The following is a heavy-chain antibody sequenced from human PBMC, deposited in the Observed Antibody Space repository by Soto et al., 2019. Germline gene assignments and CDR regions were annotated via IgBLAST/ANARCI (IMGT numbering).Heavy chain of an antibody. Sequence: GGSLRLSCAASGFTFSSYSMNWVRQAPGKGLEWVSSISSSSSYIYYADSVKGRFTISRDNAKNSLYLQMNSLRAEDTAVYYCARDPEGIVVVPAAMSRLNNWFDLWGQGTLVTVSS. CDR2: ISSSSSYI. J-gene: IGHJ5*02. V-gene: IGHV3-21*01. CDR3: ARDPEGIVVVPAAMSRLNNWFDL. CDR1: GFTFSSYS. D-gene: IGHD2-2*01.